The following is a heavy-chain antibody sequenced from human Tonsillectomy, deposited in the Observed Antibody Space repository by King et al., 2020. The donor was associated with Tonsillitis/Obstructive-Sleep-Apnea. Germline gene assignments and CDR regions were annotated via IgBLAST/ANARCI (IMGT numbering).Heavy chain of an antibody. D-gene: IGHD6-13*01. CDR3: AREGRRSSSWYEGVFDY. J-gene: IGHJ4*02. V-gene: IGHV3-11*01. CDR1: GFTFSDYY. Sequence: VQLVESGGGLVKPGGSLRLSCAASGFTFSDYYMSWIRQAPGKGLEWVADISGSGSTIYYADSVKGRFTISRDNAKKSLYLQMNSLRAEDTAVYYCAREGRRSSSWYEGVFDYWGQGTLVTVSS. CDR2: ISGSGSTI.